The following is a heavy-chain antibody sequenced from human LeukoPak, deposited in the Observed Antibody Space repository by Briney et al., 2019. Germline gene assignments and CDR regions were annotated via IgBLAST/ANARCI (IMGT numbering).Heavy chain of an antibody. J-gene: IGHJ4*02. CDR3: ARESIHSSGYYYGNYFDY. D-gene: IGHD3-22*01. CDR1: GFTSSDYY. CDR2: ISSSGSTI. V-gene: IGHV3-11*01. Sequence: GGSLRLSCAPSGFTSSDYYMSWIRQAPGKGLEWVSYISSSGSTIYYADSVKGRFTISRDNAKNSLYLQMNSLRAEDTAVYYCARESIHSSGYYYGNYFDYWGQGTLVTVSS.